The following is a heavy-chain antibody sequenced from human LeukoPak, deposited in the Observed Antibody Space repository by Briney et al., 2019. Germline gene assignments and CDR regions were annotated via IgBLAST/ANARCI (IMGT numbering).Heavy chain of an antibody. J-gene: IGHJ4*02. V-gene: IGHV3-30*02. D-gene: IGHD6-13*01. Sequence: GGSLRLSCAASGFTFSSYGMHWVRQAPGKGLEWVTFIRHDGSNKYYADSVKGRFTISRDNSKNTLYLQMNSLRPEDTAVYYCARDPNPSSSWPDYWGQGTLVTVSS. CDR1: GFTFSSYG. CDR2: IRHDGSNK. CDR3: ARDPNPSSSWPDY.